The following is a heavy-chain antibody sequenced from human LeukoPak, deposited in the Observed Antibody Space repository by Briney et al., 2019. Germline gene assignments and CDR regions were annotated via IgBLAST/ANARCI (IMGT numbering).Heavy chain of an antibody. CDR1: GYSFTKFW. CDR2: IYPGDSDT. Sequence: GESLKIPCKGSGYSFTKFWIGWVRQMPGKGLEWMGIIYPGDSDTRYSPSFQGQVTISADKSISTAYLQWSSLKASDTAMYYCARGDMITFGGVIVTRPYYFDYWGQGTLVTVSS. CDR3: ARGDMITFGGVIVTRPYYFDY. J-gene: IGHJ4*02. V-gene: IGHV5-51*01. D-gene: IGHD3-16*02.